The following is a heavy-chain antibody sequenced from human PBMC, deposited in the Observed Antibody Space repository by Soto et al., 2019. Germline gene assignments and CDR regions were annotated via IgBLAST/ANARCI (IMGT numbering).Heavy chain of an antibody. Sequence: QVQLVESGGGLVKPGGSLRLSCAASGFTFSYYYMTWIRQAPGKGLEWVSYINMGGTTVYYADSVKGRFTISRDNAENSLFLQMNSLRVEDTAVYYCAKENWYPDLWGRGTLVTVSS. CDR3: AKENWYPDL. CDR2: INMGGTTV. CDR1: GFTFSYYY. J-gene: IGHJ2*01. V-gene: IGHV3-11*01.